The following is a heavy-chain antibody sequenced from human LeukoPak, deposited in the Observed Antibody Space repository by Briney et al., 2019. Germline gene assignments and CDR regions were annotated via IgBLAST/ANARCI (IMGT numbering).Heavy chain of an antibody. D-gene: IGHD3-3*01. J-gene: IGHJ4*02. V-gene: IGHV4-39*01. CDR2: IYYSGST. Sequence: PSETLSLTCTVSGGSISSSSYYWGWIRQPPGKGLEWIGSIYYSGSTYYNPSLKSRVTISVDTSKNQFSLKLSSVTAADTAVYYCASVQFPRYDFWSGYWPVIDYWGQGTLVTVSS. CDR1: GGSISSSSYY. CDR3: ASVQFPRYDFWSGYWPVIDY.